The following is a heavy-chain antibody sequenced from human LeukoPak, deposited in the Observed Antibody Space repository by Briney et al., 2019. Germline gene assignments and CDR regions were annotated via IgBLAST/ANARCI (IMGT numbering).Heavy chain of an antibody. CDR1: GYSISRGYY. Sequence: SETLSLTCGVSGYSISRGYYWGWIRKPPGKGLERIGSIYHSGSTYYNPSLKSRVTISVDTSKNQLSLKLSSVTAADTAVYYCARVAVVAATPRYFDYWGQGTLVTVSS. D-gene: IGHD2-15*01. CDR2: IYHSGST. J-gene: IGHJ4*02. CDR3: ARVAVVAATPRYFDY. V-gene: IGHV4-38-2*01.